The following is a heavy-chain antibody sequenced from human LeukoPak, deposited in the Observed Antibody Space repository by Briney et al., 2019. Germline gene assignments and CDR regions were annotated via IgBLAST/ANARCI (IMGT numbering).Heavy chain of an antibody. Sequence: PGGSLRLSCAASGFTFSDAWMSWVRQAPGKGLEWVGRIKSKTDGGTTDYAAPVKGRFTISRDDSKTTLYLQMNSLKTEDTAVYYCTTEDSSGYRDYFDYWGQGTLVTVSS. CDR2: IKSKTDGGTT. V-gene: IGHV3-15*01. D-gene: IGHD3-22*01. CDR3: TTEDSSGYRDYFDY. J-gene: IGHJ4*02. CDR1: GFTFSDAW.